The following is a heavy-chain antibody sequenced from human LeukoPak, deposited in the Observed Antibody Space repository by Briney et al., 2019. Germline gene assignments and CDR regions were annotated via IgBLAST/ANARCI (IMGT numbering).Heavy chain of an antibody. D-gene: IGHD3-10*01. V-gene: IGHV3-11*01. Sequence: PGGSLRLSCAASGFTFSDYYMSWIRQAPGKGLEWVSYISSSGTTIYYADSVKGRFTISRDNAKNSLYLQMNSLRAEDTAVYFCARGPLYMVGAMDVWGKGTTVTMSS. CDR2: ISSSGTTI. J-gene: IGHJ6*03. CDR1: GFTFSDYY. CDR3: ARGPLYMVGAMDV.